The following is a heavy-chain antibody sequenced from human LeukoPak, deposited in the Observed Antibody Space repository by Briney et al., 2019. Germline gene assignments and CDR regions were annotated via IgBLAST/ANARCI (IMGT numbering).Heavy chain of an antibody. Sequence: GGSLRLSCAASGFTFSSYWMSWVRQAPGKGLEWVSGINWNGGSTGYADSVKGRFTISRDNAKNSLYLQMNSLRAEDTALYYCARCGDYGRGSIDYWGQGTLVTVSS. J-gene: IGHJ4*02. CDR2: INWNGGST. D-gene: IGHD4-17*01. V-gene: IGHV3-20*04. CDR3: ARCGDYGRGSIDY. CDR1: GFTFSSYW.